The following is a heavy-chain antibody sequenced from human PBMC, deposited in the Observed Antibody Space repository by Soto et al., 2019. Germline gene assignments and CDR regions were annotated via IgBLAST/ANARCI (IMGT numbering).Heavy chain of an antibody. V-gene: IGHV3-30-3*01. CDR2: ISYDGSNK. CDR3: ASTVNYYDSSGPHY. Sequence: PGGSLRLSCAASGFTFSSYAMHWVRQAPGKGLEWVAVISYDGSNKYYADSVKGRFTISRDNSKNTLYLQMNSLRAEDTAVYYCASTVNYYDSSGPHYWGPGTIVTVYS. D-gene: IGHD3-22*01. J-gene: IGHJ4*02. CDR1: GFTFSSYA.